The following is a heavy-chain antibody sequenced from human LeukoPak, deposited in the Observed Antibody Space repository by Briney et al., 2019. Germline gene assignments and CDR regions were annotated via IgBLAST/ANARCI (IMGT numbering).Heavy chain of an antibody. V-gene: IGHV3-69-1*01. J-gene: IGHJ3*02. Sequence: GGSLRLSCAASGFTFSSHSINWVRQAPGKGLEWIATMTVTNKIYYADSVKGRFTISRDNAENSVYLQMNSLRDEDTAVYSCARAQTLFWEFDGFDIWGRGTKVTVSS. CDR3: ARAQTLFWEFDGFDI. D-gene: IGHD3-3*01. CDR1: GFTFSSHS. CDR2: MTVTNKI.